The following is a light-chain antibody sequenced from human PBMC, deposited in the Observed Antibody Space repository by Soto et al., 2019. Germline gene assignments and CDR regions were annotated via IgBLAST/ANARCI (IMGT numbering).Light chain of an antibody. V-gene: IGKV2-28*01. CDR3: MQTIQLPLT. CDR2: LGS. J-gene: IGKJ4*01. Sequence: DIVMTQSPLSLPVTPGEPASISCRSSQSLLHSNGYNYLDWYLQKSGQPPQLLIYLGSNRASGVPDRFSGSGSGTDFTLKISRVEAEDVGVYYCMQTIQLPLTFGGGTKVDIK. CDR1: QSLLHSNGYNY.